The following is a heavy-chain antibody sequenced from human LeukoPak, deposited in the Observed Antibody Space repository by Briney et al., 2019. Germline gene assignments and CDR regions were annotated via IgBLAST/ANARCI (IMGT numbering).Heavy chain of an antibody. Sequence: GGSLRLSCAASGFTFSSYGMHWVRQAPGKGLEWVAFIRYDGSNKYYADSVKGRFTISRDNSKNTLYLQMNSLRAEDTAVYYCAKDLRDYYDSSGYSNWFDPWGQGTLVTVSS. J-gene: IGHJ5*02. CDR1: GFTFSSYG. CDR2: IRYDGSNK. V-gene: IGHV3-30*02. CDR3: AKDLRDYYDSSGYSNWFDP. D-gene: IGHD3-22*01.